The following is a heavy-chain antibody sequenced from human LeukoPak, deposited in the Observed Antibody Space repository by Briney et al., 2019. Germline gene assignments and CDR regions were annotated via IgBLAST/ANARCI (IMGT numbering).Heavy chain of an antibody. Sequence: GVLRLSCAASGFSVSDNGMSWVRQAPGKGLEWVSGIVGGDGGTYYADSVKGRFIISRDNSKNTLYLQMNSLRAEDTAVYYCARGINSYVAGTEGYYFDYWGQGTLVTVSS. CDR3: ARGINSYVAGTEGYYFDY. CDR2: IVGGDGGT. CDR1: GFSVSDNG. V-gene: IGHV3-23*01. J-gene: IGHJ4*02. D-gene: IGHD6-19*01.